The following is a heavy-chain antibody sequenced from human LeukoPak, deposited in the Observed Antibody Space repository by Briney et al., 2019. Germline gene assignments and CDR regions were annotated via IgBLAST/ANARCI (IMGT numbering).Heavy chain of an antibody. V-gene: IGHV4-59*05. Sequence: PSETLSLTCTVPGGSITSYYWSWIRQPPGKGLEWVGSITYSGTTYHNPSLSSRVTISVDTSNNQFSLKLSSVAAADTAVYYCAPAYVWGSFRTFNYWGQGTLVTVSS. J-gene: IGHJ4*02. CDR2: ITYSGTT. D-gene: IGHD3-16*02. CDR3: APAYVWGSFRTFNY. CDR1: GGSITSYY.